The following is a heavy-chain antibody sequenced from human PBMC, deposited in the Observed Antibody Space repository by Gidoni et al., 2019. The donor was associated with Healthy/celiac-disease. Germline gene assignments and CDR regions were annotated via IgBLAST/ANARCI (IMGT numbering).Heavy chain of an antibody. CDR1: GFTFGDYS. D-gene: IGHD4-4*01. CDR3: TRVPEYYSRNDAFDI. V-gene: IGHV3-49*05. CDR2: IRSKAYGGTT. J-gene: IGHJ3*02. Sequence: EVQLVESGGGLVKPGRSLRLSCTASGFTFGDYSMSWFRQAPGKGLGWVGFIRSKAYGGTTEYAASVKGRFTISRDDSKSIAYLQMNSLKTEDTAVYYCTRVPEYYSRNDAFDIWGQGTMVTVSS.